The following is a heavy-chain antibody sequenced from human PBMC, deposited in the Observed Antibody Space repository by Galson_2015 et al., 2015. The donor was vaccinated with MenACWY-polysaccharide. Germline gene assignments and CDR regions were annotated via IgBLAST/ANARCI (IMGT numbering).Heavy chain of an antibody. CDR1: GFTFSNFW. D-gene: IGHD3-10*01. CDR2: INTDGRTT. CDR3: ARGGVAAGADY. V-gene: IGHV3-74*01. J-gene: IGHJ4*01. Sequence: SLRLSCAASGFTFSNFWMHWVRQAPGKGLVWVSRINTDGRTTTYADSVKGRFTISRDDAKNTVYLQMNSLRAEDTAVYYCARGGVAAGADYWAKEPWSPSPQ.